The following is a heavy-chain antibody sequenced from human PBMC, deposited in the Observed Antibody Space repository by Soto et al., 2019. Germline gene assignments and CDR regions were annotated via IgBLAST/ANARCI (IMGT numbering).Heavy chain of an antibody. Sequence: QVQLQQWGAGLLKPSETLSLTCAVYGGSFSAYYWTWIRQPPGTGLEWIGEINHSGSTNYNPSHTSRVTISVDTSKNQLALKLTSVTAADTAVYYWARDKITGLFDYWGQGTLVTVSS. D-gene: IGHD2-8*02. V-gene: IGHV4-34*01. J-gene: IGHJ4*02. CDR1: GGSFSAYY. CDR2: INHSGST. CDR3: ARDKITGLFDY.